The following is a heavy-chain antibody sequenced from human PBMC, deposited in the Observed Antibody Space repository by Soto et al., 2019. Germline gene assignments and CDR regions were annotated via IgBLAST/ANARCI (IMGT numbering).Heavy chain of an antibody. CDR2: ISYDGSNK. V-gene: IGHV3-30-3*01. CDR3: ARVARLLWFGDSSGMDV. CDR1: GFTFSSYA. J-gene: IGHJ6*02. D-gene: IGHD3-10*01. Sequence: PGGSLRLSCAASGFTFSSYAMHWARQAPGKGLEWVAVISYDGSNKYYADSVKGRFTISRDNSKNTLYLQMNSLRAEDTAVYYYARVARLLWFGDSSGMDVWGQETTVTVSS.